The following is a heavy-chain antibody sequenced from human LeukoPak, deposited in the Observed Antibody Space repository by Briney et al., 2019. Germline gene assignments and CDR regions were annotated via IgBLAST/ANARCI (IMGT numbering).Heavy chain of an antibody. J-gene: IGHJ6*02. CDR2: INYSGTT. V-gene: IGHV4-39*01. CDR3: ARLLRAAEAPYYYYAMDV. CDR1: GGSISSGDYY. Sequence: SETLSLTCTVSGGSISSGDYYWDWIRQPPGKGLEWIVSINYSGTTYYNPSLNSRVTVYVDTSRNQFSLNLNSMTAADTAVYYCARLLRAAEAPYYYYAMDVWGQGTTVTVSS. D-gene: IGHD2-15*01.